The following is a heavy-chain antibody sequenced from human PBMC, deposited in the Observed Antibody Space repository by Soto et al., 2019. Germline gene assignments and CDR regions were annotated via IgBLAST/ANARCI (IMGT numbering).Heavy chain of an antibody. V-gene: IGHV3-21*01. Sequence: PGGSLRLSCAASGFTFSSYSMNWVRQAPGKGLEWVSSISSSSSYIYYADSVKGRFTISRDNAKNSLYLQMNSLRAEDTAVYYCARPAPHIRSRGFIVLVPAVTYGMDVWGQGTTVTVSS. J-gene: IGHJ6*02. CDR1: GFTFSSYS. CDR3: ARPAPHIRSRGFIVLVPAVTYGMDV. D-gene: IGHD2-2*01. CDR2: ISSSSSYI.